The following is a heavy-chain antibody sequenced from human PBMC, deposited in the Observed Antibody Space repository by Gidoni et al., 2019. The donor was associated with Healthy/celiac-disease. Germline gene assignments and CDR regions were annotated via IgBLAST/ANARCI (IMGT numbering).Heavy chain of an antibody. Sequence: QVQLVQSGAEVKKPGASVKVSCKASGYTFTTYTMHWVRQAPGQRLEWMGWISAGNDNTKYSQKFQGRVTITRDTSASTAYMELSSLRSEDTAVYYCARAGPPGVSLPTYWGQGTLVTVSS. D-gene: IGHD7-27*01. CDR3: ARAGPPGVSLPTY. V-gene: IGHV1-3*01. J-gene: IGHJ4*02. CDR1: GYTFTTYT. CDR2: ISAGNDNT.